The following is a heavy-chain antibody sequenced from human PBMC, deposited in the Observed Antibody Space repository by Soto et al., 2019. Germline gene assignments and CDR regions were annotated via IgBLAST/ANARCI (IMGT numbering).Heavy chain of an antibody. CDR2: IHYTGRT. CDR1: GGSVSSGTSY. J-gene: IGHJ4*02. CDR3: VTFQGSGPFDF. Sequence: SETLSLTCSVSGGSVSSGTSYWSWIRQPPGKGLEWLGYIHYTGRTDYNPSLKSRLTMSVDTSKNQFSLRLNSVTAADTAVYYCVTFQGSGPFDFWGPGILVT. V-gene: IGHV4-61*01. D-gene: IGHD2-21*01.